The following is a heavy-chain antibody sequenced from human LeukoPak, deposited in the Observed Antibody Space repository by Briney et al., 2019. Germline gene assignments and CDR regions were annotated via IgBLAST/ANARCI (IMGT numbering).Heavy chain of an antibody. D-gene: IGHD3-16*01. CDR1: GYTFTNYI. Sequence: GASVKVSCKASGYTFTNYIISWVRQAPGQGLEWMGWINPNSGDTKYAQKFQGRVTMTRDTSISTAYMELSRLRSDDTAVYYCATQRGSYLWGTDFDYWGQGTLVTVSS. V-gene: IGHV1-2*02. CDR3: ATQRGSYLWGTDFDY. J-gene: IGHJ4*02. CDR2: INPNSGDT.